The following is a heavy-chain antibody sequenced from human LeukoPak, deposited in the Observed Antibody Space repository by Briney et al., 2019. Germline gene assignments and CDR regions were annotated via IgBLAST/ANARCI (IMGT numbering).Heavy chain of an antibody. D-gene: IGHD3-10*01. J-gene: IGHJ4*02. V-gene: IGHV3-23*01. CDR3: AKVTPLLLWFGEYEGPFDY. CDR1: GFTFSDYY. Sequence: PGGSLRLSCAASGFTFSDYYMSWIRQAPGKGLEWVSAISGSGGSTYYADSVKGRFTISRDNSKNTLYLQMNSLRAEDTAVYYCAKVTPLLLWFGEYEGPFDYWGQGTLVTVSS. CDR2: ISGSGGST.